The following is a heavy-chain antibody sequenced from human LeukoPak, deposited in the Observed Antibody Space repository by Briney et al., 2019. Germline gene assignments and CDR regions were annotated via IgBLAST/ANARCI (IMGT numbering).Heavy chain of an antibody. CDR1: GFTFSSYS. CDR3: ARGGDYEAIDY. V-gene: IGHV3-21*04. J-gene: IGHJ4*02. CDR2: ISSSGSTI. Sequence: GGSLRLSCAASGFTFSSYSMNWVRQAPGKGLEWVSSISSSGSTIYYADSVKGRFTISRDNAKNSLYLQMNSLRAEDTAVYYCARGGDYEAIDYWGQGTLVTVSS. D-gene: IGHD4-17*01.